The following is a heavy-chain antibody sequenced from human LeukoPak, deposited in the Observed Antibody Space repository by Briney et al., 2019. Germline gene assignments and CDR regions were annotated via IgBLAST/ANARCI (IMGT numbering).Heavy chain of an antibody. D-gene: IGHD2-2*01. J-gene: IGHJ5*01. CDR2: IYTSGST. CDR1: GGSISSYY. Sequence: SGTLSLTCTVSGGSISSYYWSWIRQPAGKGLEWIGRIYTSGSTNYNPSLKSRVTMSVDTSKNQFSLNLSSVTAADTAVYYCARDRGVVPAAMRGLPYNWFDSWGQGTLVTVSS. CDR3: ARDRGVVPAAMRGLPYNWFDS. V-gene: IGHV4-4*07.